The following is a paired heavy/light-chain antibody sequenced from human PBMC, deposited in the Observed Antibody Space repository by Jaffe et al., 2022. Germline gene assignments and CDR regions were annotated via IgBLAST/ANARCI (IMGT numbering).Light chain of an antibody. CDR3: QTWGTGIQV. CDR1: SGHSTYA. Sequence: QLVLTQSPSASASLGASVKLTCTLSSGHSTYAITWHQQQPQKGPRFLMKLNSDGSHIKGGGIPDRFSGSSSGAERYLTISSLQSEDEADYYCQTWGTGIQVFGGGTKVTVL. V-gene: IGLV4-69*01. CDR2: LNSDGSH. J-gene: IGLJ2*01.
Heavy chain of an antibody. D-gene: IGHD2-2*01. J-gene: IGHJ6*03. CDR2: TRYDENTK. CDR1: GFTFSSYG. V-gene: IGHV3-30*02. CDR3: AKGASKDFHYMDV. Sequence: QVQLVESGGGMVQPGGSLRLSCAASGFTFSSYGMHWVRQAPGKGLEWVTFTRYDENTKYYADSVKGRFTISRDNLMNTLYLQMRSLRSEDTAVYYCAKGASKDFHYMDVWGKGTTVTVSS.